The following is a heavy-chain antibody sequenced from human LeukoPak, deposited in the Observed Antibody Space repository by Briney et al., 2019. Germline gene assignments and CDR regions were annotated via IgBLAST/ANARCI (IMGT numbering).Heavy chain of an antibody. V-gene: IGHV3-23*01. CDR2: ISGSGGST. Sequence: GGSLRLSCAASGFTFSSYAMSWVRQAPGKGLEWVSAISGSGGSTYYADSVKGRFTISRDNSKNTLYLQMNSLRAEDTAVYYCAKDRLNIVVVVAATRYYFDYWGQGTLVTVSS. CDR1: GFTFSSYA. CDR3: AKDRLNIVVVVAATRYYFDY. D-gene: IGHD2-15*01. J-gene: IGHJ4*02.